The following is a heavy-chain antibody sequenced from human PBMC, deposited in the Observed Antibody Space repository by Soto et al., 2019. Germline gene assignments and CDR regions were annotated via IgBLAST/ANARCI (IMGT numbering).Heavy chain of an antibody. CDR3: ARDPDIVVVVAAGWFDP. CDR2: INPNSGGT. D-gene: IGHD2-15*01. V-gene: IGHV1-2*02. CDR1: GYTFTGYY. Sequence: GASVKVSCKASGYTFTGYYMHWVRQAPGQGLEWMGWINPNSGGTNYAQKFQGRVTMTRDTSISTAYMELSRLRSDDTAVYYCARDPDIVVVVAAGWFDPWGQGTQVTVSS. J-gene: IGHJ5*02.